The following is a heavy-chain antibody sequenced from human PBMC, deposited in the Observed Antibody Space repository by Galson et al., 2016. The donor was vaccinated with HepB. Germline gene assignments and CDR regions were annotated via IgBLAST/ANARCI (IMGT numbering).Heavy chain of an antibody. J-gene: IGHJ4*02. Sequence: SLRLSCAASGFPFSGHAMSWVRQAPGKGLEWVSSISGAGGRPYSAAPVQGRFTITRDNSKNTVYLQMNSLRAEDTALYYCAKRPVHYSGGFLGSIDYWGQGTLVTVSS. CDR3: AKRPVHYSGGFLGSIDY. D-gene: IGHD1-26*01. CDR2: ISGAGGRP. CDR1: GFPFSGHA. V-gene: IGHV3-23*01.